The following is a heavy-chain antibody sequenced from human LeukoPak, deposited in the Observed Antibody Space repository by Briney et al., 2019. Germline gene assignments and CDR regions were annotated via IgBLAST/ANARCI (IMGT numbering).Heavy chain of an antibody. V-gene: IGHV1-2*02. D-gene: IGHD2-21*02. CDR1: GFPFNGYY. Sequence: ASVKVSCKTSGFPFNGYYIHWVRQAPGQGLEWMGWINPNNGVTNYAQKFQDRVTMTRDTPISTTSMELNRLRSDDTAFYYCARDGHFCGGDCLDAFDIWGQGTMVSVSS. CDR2: INPNNGVT. J-gene: IGHJ3*02. CDR3: ARDGHFCGGDCLDAFDI.